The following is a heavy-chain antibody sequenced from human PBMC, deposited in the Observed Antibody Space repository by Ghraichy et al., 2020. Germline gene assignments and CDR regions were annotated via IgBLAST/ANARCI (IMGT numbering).Heavy chain of an antibody. CDR2: IKQDGSEK. CDR3: ARSSRYCSGGSCYSFDY. D-gene: IGHD2-15*01. CDR1: GFTFSSYW. J-gene: IGHJ4*02. Sequence: GGSLRLSCAASGFTFSSYWMSWVRQAPGKGLEWVANIKQDGSEKYYVDSVKGRFTISRDNAKNSLYLQMNSLRAEDTAVYYCARSSRYCSGGSCYSFDYWGQGTLVTVSS. V-gene: IGHV3-7*03.